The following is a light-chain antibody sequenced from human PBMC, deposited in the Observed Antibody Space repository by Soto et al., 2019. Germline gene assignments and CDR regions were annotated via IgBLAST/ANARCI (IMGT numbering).Light chain of an antibody. J-gene: IGKJ4*01. CDR2: AAS. CDR3: LQLNSFPLT. CDR1: QGISSD. Sequence: DIQLTQSPSFLSASVGDRVTITCRASQGISSDLAWYQQKPGKAPKLLIYAASTMQSGVPSRFSGSESGTEFALTSSSRQAEDCATYHFLQLNSFPLTFGGENEVEIK. V-gene: IGKV1-9*01.